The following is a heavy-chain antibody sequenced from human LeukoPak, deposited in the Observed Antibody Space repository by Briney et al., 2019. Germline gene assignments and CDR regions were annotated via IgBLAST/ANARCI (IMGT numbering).Heavy chain of an antibody. D-gene: IGHD2-15*01. Sequence: GGSLRLSCAASGFTFDDYAMHWVRQAPGKGLEWVSGISWNSGSIGYADSVKGRFTISRDNAKNSLYLQMNSLRAEDMAVYYCARAGCSGGSCYDSRGAFDIWGQGTMVTVSS. CDR2: ISWNSGSI. J-gene: IGHJ3*02. CDR1: GFTFDDYA. CDR3: ARAGCSGGSCYDSRGAFDI. V-gene: IGHV3-9*03.